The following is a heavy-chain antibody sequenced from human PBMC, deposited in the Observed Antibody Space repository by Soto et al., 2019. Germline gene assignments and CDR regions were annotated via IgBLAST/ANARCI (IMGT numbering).Heavy chain of an antibody. CDR2: IYYSGST. CDR1: GGSISSYY. V-gene: IGHV4-59*01. J-gene: IGHJ4*02. Sequence: SETLSLTCTVSGGSISSYYWSWIRQPPGKGLEWIGYIYYSGSTNYNPSLKSRVTISVDTSKNQFSLKLSSVTAADTAVYYCARWIDYYDSSGYPSFDYWGQGTLVTVSS. CDR3: ARWIDYYDSSGYPSFDY. D-gene: IGHD3-22*01.